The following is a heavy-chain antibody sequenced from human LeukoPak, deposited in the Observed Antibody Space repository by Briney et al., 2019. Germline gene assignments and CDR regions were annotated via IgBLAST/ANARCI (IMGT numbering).Heavy chain of an antibody. CDR3: ARHGGAADY. Sequence: ASVKVSCKASGYTFTVYYIHWVRQAPGQGLEWMGWINPNTDGTNYAQKFQGRVTMTRDASISTAYMELTRLRSGDTAVYYCARHGGAADYWGQGTLVTVSS. J-gene: IGHJ4*02. CDR1: GYTFTVYY. V-gene: IGHV1-2*02. D-gene: IGHD1-26*01. CDR2: INPNTDGT.